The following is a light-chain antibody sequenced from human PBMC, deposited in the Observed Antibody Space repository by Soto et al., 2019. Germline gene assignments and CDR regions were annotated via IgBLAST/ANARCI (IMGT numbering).Light chain of an antibody. CDR2: NTN. Sequence: SALTQPPSASGTPGQRVTISCSGSSSNIGTNTVNWYQQFPGSAPQLLLYNTNQRPSGVPGRFSGSKSGTSASLAISGLQSEAEADYYCAAWDGSLDVVLFGGGTKLTVL. J-gene: IGLJ2*01. CDR3: AAWDGSLDVVL. V-gene: IGLV1-44*01. CDR1: SSNIGTNT.